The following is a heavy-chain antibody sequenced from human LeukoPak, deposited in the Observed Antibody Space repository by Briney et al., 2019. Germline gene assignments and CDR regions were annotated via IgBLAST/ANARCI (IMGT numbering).Heavy chain of an antibody. J-gene: IGHJ6*03. V-gene: IGHV1-69*05. D-gene: IGHD6-6*01. CDR3: ASSSTARFYYYYMDV. Sequence: ASVKVSCKASGGTFSSYAISWVRQAPGQGREWMGGIIPIFGTANYAQKFQGRVTITTDGSTSTAYLELSSLRPEDTAVYYSASSSTARFYYYYMDVWGKGTTVTVSS. CDR2: IIPIFGTA. CDR1: GGTFSSYA.